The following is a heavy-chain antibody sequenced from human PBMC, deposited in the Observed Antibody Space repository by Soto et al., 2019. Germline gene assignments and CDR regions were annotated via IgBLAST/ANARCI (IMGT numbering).Heavy chain of an antibody. CDR2: MNPNSGHT. CDR1: GYTFTSHD. D-gene: IGHD2-2*01. CDR3: ASDMSTM. V-gene: IGHV1-8*01. Sequence: QVQLVQSGAEVKKPGASVKVSCKASGYTFTSHDINWMRQATGQGLEWMGWMNPNSGHTNYAQKFQGRVTMTRDTCISTAYMELTNLRSEDTGIYYCASDMSTMWGQGTLVTVSS. J-gene: IGHJ4*02.